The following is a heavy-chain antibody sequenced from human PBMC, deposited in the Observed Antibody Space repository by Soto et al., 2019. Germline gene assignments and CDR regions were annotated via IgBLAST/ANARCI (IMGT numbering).Heavy chain of an antibody. D-gene: IGHD4-17*01. J-gene: IGHJ6*02. V-gene: IGHV5-51*01. CDR2: IYPGDSDT. Sequence: XDSLKLSCKCSGYSFTSYWIGWVLQMPGKGLEWMGIIYPGDSDTRYSPSFQGQVTISADKSISTAYLQWSSLKASDTDMYYCARIGDYAGYYYGMDVCGQRTTVTVSS. CDR3: ARIGDYAGYYYGMDV. CDR1: GYSFTSYW.